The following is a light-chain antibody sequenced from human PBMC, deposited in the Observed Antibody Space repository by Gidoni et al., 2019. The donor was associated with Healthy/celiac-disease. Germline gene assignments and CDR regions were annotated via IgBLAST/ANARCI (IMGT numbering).Light chain of an antibody. J-gene: IGKJ1*01. Sequence: DIVMTQSPDPLAVSLGERATINCKSSQSVLYSSNNKNYLAWYQQKPGQPPKLLIYWASTRESGVPDRFSGSGSGTDFTLTISSPQAEDVAVYYCQQYYSTPLTFGQGTKVEIK. CDR3: QQYYSTPLT. V-gene: IGKV4-1*01. CDR1: QSVLYSSNNKNY. CDR2: WAS.